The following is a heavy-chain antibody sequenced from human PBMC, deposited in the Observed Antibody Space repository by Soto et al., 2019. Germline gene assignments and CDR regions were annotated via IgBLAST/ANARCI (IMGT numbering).Heavy chain of an antibody. Sequence: ASVKVSCKASGGTFSSYAISWVRQAPGQGLEWMGGIIPIFGTANYAQKFQGRVTITADESTSTAYMELSSLRSEDTAVYYCARGQGYCSGGSCYGMDVWGQGTTVTVSS. D-gene: IGHD2-15*01. J-gene: IGHJ6*02. CDR2: IIPIFGTA. CDR1: GGTFSSYA. CDR3: ARGQGYCSGGSCYGMDV. V-gene: IGHV1-69*13.